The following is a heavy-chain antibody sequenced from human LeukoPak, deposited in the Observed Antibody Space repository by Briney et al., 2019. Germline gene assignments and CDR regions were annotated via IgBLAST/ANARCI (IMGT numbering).Heavy chain of an antibody. CDR2: IRNKVYDGTT. D-gene: IGHD1-26*01. CDR1: GFTFGDYA. CDR3: ARVRSWGALDY. V-gene: IGHV3-49*04. J-gene: IGHJ4*02. Sequence: GGSLRLSRTASGFTFGDYAMSWVRQAPGKGLEWVGFIRNKVYDGTTEYAASVKGRLTISRDDSNSIAYLQMNSLKTEDTAVYYCARVRSWGALDYWGQPTLVTVSS.